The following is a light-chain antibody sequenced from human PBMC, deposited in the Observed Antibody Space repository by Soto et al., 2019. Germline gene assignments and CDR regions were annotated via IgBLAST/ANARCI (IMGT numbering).Light chain of an antibody. Sequence: DIPMTQSPSTLSASVGDRVTITCRASQSISSWLAWYHQKPGKAPKLLIYQASSLESGVPSRFSGSGSGTEFTLTISGLQPDDFATYYCQHYESLPLTFGQGTKVEIK. CDR1: QSISSW. CDR3: QHYESLPLT. CDR2: QAS. V-gene: IGKV1-5*03. J-gene: IGKJ1*01.